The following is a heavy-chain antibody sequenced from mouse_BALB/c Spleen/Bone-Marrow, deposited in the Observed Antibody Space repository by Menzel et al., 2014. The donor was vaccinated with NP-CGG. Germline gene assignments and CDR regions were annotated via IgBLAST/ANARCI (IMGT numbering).Heavy chain of an antibody. D-gene: IGHD1-1*01. Sequence: VQLKESGPELVKPGASVKISCKASGYSFXDYFMNWVKQSHGKSLEWIGRINPYNGDTFYNQKFKGKATLTVDKSSSTAHMELLSLTSEDSAVHYCGRSGGSSYVFAYWGQGTLVTVSA. CDR2: INPYNGDT. V-gene: IGHV1-37*01. J-gene: IGHJ3*01. CDR1: GYSFXDYF. CDR3: GRSGGSSYVFAY.